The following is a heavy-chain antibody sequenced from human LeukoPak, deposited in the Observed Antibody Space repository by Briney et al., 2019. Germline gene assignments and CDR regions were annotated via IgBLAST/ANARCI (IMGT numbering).Heavy chain of an antibody. D-gene: IGHD2-15*01. CDR1: GFNFRIHD. CDR3: ATPGTYCSGGSCYPPGY. CDR2: ISGRNTGT. J-gene: IGHJ4*02. V-gene: IGHV3-23*01. Sequence: GGSLRLSCAASGFNFRIHDMSWVRQAPGKGLEWVSTISGRNTGTYYADSVKGRFTISRDNSKNTLYLQMNSLRAEDTAVYYCATPGTYCSGGSCYPPGYWGQGTLVTVSS.